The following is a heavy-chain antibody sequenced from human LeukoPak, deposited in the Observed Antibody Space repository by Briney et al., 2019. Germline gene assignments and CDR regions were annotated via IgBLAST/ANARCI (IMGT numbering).Heavy chain of an antibody. CDR3: ARLVGIAAAVIDY. J-gene: IGHJ4*02. CDR2: INHSGST. CDR1: GGSFSGYY. V-gene: IGHV4-34*01. D-gene: IGHD6-13*01. Sequence: SETLSLTCAVYGGSFSGYYWGWIRQPPGEGLEWIGEINHSGSTNYNPSIKSRFTISVDTSKNQFSLNLSSVTAADTAVYYCARLVGIAAAVIDYWGQGTLVTVSS.